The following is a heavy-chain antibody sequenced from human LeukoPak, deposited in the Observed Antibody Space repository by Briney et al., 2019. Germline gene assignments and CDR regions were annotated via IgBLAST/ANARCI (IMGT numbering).Heavy chain of an antibody. CDR2: ITSRNSYT. Sequence: PGGSLRLSCVASGFTFSDYHMNWIRQAPGKGLEWLSHITSRNSYTNYADSVKGRFTILRDNAKNSLYLQMNSLRVEDTAVYYCARSYGGDSGNYQYYYGMDVWGQGTTVTVSS. D-gene: IGHD4-23*01. CDR3: ARSYGGDSGNYQYYYGMDV. V-gene: IGHV3-11*06. J-gene: IGHJ6*02. CDR1: GFTFSDYH.